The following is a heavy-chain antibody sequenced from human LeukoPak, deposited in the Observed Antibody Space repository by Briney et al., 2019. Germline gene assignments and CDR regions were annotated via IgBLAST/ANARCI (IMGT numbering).Heavy chain of an antibody. Sequence: GGSLRLSCAVSGFTFSTYGMSWVRQTPGKGLEWVSAIRCSGADTFYADSVKGRFTISRDNSENTLYLQMNSLRVEDTAIYYCAKGRYTFDYWGQGTLVSVSS. V-gene: IGHV3-23*01. CDR2: IRCSGADT. CDR1: GFTFSTYG. J-gene: IGHJ4*02. CDR3: AKGRYTFDY. D-gene: IGHD1-1*01.